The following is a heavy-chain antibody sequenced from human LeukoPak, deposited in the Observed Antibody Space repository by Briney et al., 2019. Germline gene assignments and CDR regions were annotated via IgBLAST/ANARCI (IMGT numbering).Heavy chain of an antibody. CDR3: ARDRPLDLIPHYFDY. V-gene: IGHV4-39*07. Sequence: SETLSLTCTVSGGSVSSSSYYWGWVRQPPGKGLEWIGSIYYSGSTYYSPSLKSRVTVSVDTSKNQFSLKLSSVTAADTAVYYCARDRPLDLIPHYFDYWGQGTLVTVSS. CDR2: IYYSGST. CDR1: GGSVSSSSYY. D-gene: IGHD1-14*01. J-gene: IGHJ4*02.